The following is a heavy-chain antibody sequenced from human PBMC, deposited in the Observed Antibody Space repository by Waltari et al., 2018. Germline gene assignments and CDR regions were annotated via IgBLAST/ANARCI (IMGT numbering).Heavy chain of an antibody. CDR1: GFTFGTET. D-gene: IGHD6-6*01. V-gene: IGHV3-30*01. CDR2: ILYDGSNT. CDR3: TRGSTTAARCMDS. J-gene: IGHJ4*02. Sequence: QVQLVESGAGGVQPGRSLSISCAASGFTFGTETMHWVRQAPGKGLEWVALILYDGSNTYYADSVKGRFTISRDNSKNTLYLQMNSLRPDDRAVYYCTRGSTTAARCMDSWGQGTLVTVSS.